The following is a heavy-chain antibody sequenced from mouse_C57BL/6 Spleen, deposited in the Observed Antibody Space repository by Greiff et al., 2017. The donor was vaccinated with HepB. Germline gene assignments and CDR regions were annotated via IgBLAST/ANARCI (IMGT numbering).Heavy chain of an antibody. V-gene: IGHV1-82*01. D-gene: IGHD1-1*01. CDR3: ARPLITTVVAPAV. CDR1: GYAFSSSW. J-gene: IGHJ1*03. CDR2: IYPGDGDT. Sequence: VQLVESGPELVKPGASVKISCKASGYAFSSSWMNWVKQRPGKGLEWIGRIYPGDGDTNYNGKFKGKATLTADKSSSTAYMQLSSLTSEDSAVYFCARPLITTVVAPAVWGTGTTVTVSS.